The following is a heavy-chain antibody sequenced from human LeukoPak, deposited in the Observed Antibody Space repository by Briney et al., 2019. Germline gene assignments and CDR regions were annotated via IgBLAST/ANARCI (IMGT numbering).Heavy chain of an antibody. V-gene: IGHV4-59*01. Sequence: SETLSLTCTVSGDSISSYYWSWIRQPPGKGLVWIGYIYYSGSTNYNPCLKSRVTISVVPSKSHFSLKLSSVTAADTAVYDCAREQRGYSYGTFDYWGQGTLVTVSS. J-gene: IGHJ4*02. D-gene: IGHD5-18*01. CDR3: AREQRGYSYGTFDY. CDR2: IYYSGST. CDR1: GDSISSYY.